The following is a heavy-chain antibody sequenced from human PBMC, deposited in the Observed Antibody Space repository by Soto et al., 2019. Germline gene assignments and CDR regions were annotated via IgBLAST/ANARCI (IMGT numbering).Heavy chain of an antibody. D-gene: IGHD3-3*01. CDR2: IYYSGST. Sequence: SETLSLTCTVSGGSISSGGYYWSWIRQHPGKGLEWIGYIYYSGSTYYNPSLKSRVTISVDTSKNQFSLKLSSVTAADTAVYYCARGGRITIFGVVINYYGMDVWGQGTTVTVSS. V-gene: IGHV4-31*03. CDR3: ARGGRITIFGVVINYYGMDV. J-gene: IGHJ6*02. CDR1: GGSISSGGYY.